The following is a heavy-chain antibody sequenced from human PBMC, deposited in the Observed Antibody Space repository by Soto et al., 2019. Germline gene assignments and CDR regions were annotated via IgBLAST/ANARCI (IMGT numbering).Heavy chain of an antibody. CDR3: AREDAGGDSWDV. V-gene: IGHV4-30-4*01. Sequence: SETLSLTCTVSGGSISSGDYYWSWIRQPPGKGLEWIGYIYYSGSTYYNPSLKSRVTISVDTSKNQFSLNLSSVTAADTAVYFWAREDAGGDSWDVWGKGTRVTVSS. CDR1: GGSISSGDYY. J-gene: IGHJ6*03. D-gene: IGHD2-21*02. CDR2: IYYSGST.